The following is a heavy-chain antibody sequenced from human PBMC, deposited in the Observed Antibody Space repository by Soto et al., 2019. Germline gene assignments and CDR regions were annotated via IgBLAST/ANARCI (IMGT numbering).Heavy chain of an antibody. D-gene: IGHD6-6*01. CDR1: GGTFSSYA. J-gene: IGHJ4*02. CDR2: IIPIFGTA. V-gene: IGHV1-69*12. CDR3: AISFFTMAARGYFDF. Sequence: QVQLVQSGAEVKKPGSSVKVSCKASGGTFSSYAISWVRQAPGQGLEWMGGIIPIFGTANYAQKFQGRVKITAGESSXTAYMELGSLRSEDTAVYYCAISFFTMAARGYFDFGGQGTLVTVSS.